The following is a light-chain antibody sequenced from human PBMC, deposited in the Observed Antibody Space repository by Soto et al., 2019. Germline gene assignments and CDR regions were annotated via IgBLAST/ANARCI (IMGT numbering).Light chain of an antibody. V-gene: IGKV3-11*01. CDR2: DAS. Sequence: EIVLTQSPATLSLSPGERATLSCRASQSVSSYLAWYQQKPGQAPRLLIYDASNRATGIPARFSGSGSGTDFTLTISSLEHEAFEVYYCQQRSNWPRTLGPGTKVDIK. J-gene: IGKJ3*01. CDR1: QSVSSY. CDR3: QQRSNWPRT.